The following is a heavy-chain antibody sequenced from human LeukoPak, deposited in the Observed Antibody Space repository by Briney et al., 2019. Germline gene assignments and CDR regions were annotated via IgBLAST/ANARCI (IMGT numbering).Heavy chain of an antibody. CDR3: ARDSGSAPFDY. Sequence: GGSLRLSCAASGFTVSSNYMSWVRQAPGKGLEWVSVIYSGGSTYYADSVKGRFTISGDNSKNTLYLQMNSLRAEDTAVYYCARDSGSAPFDYWGQGTLVTVSS. CDR2: IYSGGST. V-gene: IGHV3-66*02. CDR1: GFTVSSNY. D-gene: IGHD1-26*01. J-gene: IGHJ4*02.